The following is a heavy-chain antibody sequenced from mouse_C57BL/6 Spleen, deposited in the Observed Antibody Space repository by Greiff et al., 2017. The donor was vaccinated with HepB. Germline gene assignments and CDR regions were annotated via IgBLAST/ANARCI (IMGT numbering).Heavy chain of an antibody. CDR3: ARRGGNWDYFDY. Sequence: QVQLQQSGAELVRPGSSVKLSCKASGYTFTSYWMHWVKQRPIQGLEWIGNIDPSDSDTHYNQKFKDKATLTVDKSSSTAYMQLSSLTSEDSAVYYCARRGGNWDYFDYWGQGTTLTVSS. D-gene: IGHD4-1*01. J-gene: IGHJ2*01. CDR2: IDPSDSDT. V-gene: IGHV1-52*01. CDR1: GYTFTSYW.